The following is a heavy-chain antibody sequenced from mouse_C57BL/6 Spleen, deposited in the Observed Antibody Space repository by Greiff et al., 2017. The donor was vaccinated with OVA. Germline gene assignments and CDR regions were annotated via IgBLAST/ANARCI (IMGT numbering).Heavy chain of an antibody. Sequence: LVESGAELARPGASVKLSCKASGYTFTSYGISWVKQRTGQGLEWIGEIYPRSGNTYYNEKFKGKATLTADKSSSTAYMELRSLTSEDSAVYFCASDGYYPDYWGQGTTLTVSS. D-gene: IGHD2-3*01. CDR3: ASDGYYPDY. CDR2: IYPRSGNT. CDR1: GYTFTSYG. V-gene: IGHV1-81*01. J-gene: IGHJ2*01.